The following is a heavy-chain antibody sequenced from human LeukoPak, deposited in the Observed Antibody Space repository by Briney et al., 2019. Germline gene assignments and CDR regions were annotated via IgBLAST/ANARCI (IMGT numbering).Heavy chain of an antibody. CDR3: AKDGGTYYYDSSGFDY. D-gene: IGHD3-22*01. J-gene: IGHJ4*02. CDR2: INWNSGSI. Sequence: PGGSLRLSCAASGFTFDDYAMHWVRQAPGNGLEWVSGINWNSGSIGYADSVKGRFTISRDNAKNSLYLQMNSLRAEDTALYYCAKDGGTYYYDSSGFDYWGQGTLVTVSS. V-gene: IGHV3-9*01. CDR1: GFTFDDYA.